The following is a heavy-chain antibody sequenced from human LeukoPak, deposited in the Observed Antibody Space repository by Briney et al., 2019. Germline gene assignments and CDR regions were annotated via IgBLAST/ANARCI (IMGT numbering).Heavy chain of an antibody. CDR1: GFTFSSYA. V-gene: IGHV3-7*01. Sequence: GGSLRLSCAASGFTFSSYAMSWVRQVPGKGLEWVANINRDGAEAYYVDSVKGRFTVSRDNAKNSLYLQLNSLRAEDTAVYYCARGSGDRCVDCWGQGTLVTVSS. D-gene: IGHD7-27*01. J-gene: IGHJ4*02. CDR3: ARGSGDRCVDC. CDR2: INRDGAEA.